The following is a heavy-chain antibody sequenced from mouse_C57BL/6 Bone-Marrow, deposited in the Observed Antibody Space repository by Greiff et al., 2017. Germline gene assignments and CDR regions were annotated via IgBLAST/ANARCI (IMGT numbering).Heavy chain of an antibody. CDR3: ARYDGGDYYAMDY. V-gene: IGHV7-3*01. CDR1: GFTFTDYY. Sequence: EVKLVESGGGLVQPGGSLSLSCAASGFTFTDYYMSWVRQPPGKALEWLGFIRNKANGYTTEYSASVKGRFTISRDNSHSILYLQMNSLRAEDSATYYCARYDGGDYYAMDYWGQGTSVTVSS. D-gene: IGHD1-2*01. CDR2: IRNKANGYTT. J-gene: IGHJ4*01.